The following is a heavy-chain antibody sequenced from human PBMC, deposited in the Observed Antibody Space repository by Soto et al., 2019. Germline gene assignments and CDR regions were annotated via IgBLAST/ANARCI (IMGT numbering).Heavy chain of an antibody. D-gene: IGHD3-10*01. V-gene: IGHV1-24*01. J-gene: IGHJ4*02. CDR1: GYTLTELS. Sequence: ASVKVSFKVSGYTLTELSMHWVRQAPGKGLEWMGGFDPEDGETIYAQKLQGRVTMTTDTSTSTAYMELRSLRSDDTAVYCCARVYGSGRLNYWGQGTLVTVSS. CDR3: ARVYGSGRLNY. CDR2: FDPEDGET.